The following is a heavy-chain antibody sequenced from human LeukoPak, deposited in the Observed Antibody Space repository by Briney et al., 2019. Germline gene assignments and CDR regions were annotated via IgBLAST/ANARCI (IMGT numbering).Heavy chain of an antibody. CDR2: ISSSSSYI. V-gene: IGHV3-21*01. J-gene: IGHJ5*02. Sequence: GGSLRLSCAASGFTFSSYSMNWVRQAPGKGLEWVSSISSSSSYIYYADSVKGRFTISRDNAKNSLYLQMNSLRAEDTAVYYCARRGSSCPKPRYCIGVGWFDPWGQGTLVTVSS. D-gene: IGHD6-13*01. CDR1: GFTFSSYS. CDR3: ARRGSSCPKPRYCIGVGWFDP.